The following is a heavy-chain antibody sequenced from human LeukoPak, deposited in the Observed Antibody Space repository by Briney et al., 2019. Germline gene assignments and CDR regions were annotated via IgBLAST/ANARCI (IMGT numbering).Heavy chain of an antibody. J-gene: IGHJ5*02. V-gene: IGHV1-2*02. Sequence: ASVKVSCKASGYTFTGYCMHWVRQAPGQGLEWMGWINPNSGGTNYAQKFQGRVTMTRDTSISTAYMELSRLRSDDTAVYYCAAFYYDSSGYYFPPPPWGQGTLVTVSS. CDR1: GYTFTGYC. D-gene: IGHD3-22*01. CDR3: AAFYYDSSGYYFPPPP. CDR2: INPNSGGT.